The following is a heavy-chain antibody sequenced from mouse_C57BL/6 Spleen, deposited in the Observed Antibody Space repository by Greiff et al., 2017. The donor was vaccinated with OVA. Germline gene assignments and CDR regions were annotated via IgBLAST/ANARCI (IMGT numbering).Heavy chain of an antibody. J-gene: IGHJ4*01. CDR3: ARLYYGSSHGAMDY. CDR2: IYPGSGNT. D-gene: IGHD1-1*01. V-gene: IGHV1-76*01. CDR1: GYTFTDYY. Sequence: QVQLQQSGAELVRPGASVKLSCKASGYTFTDYYINWVKQRPGQGLEWIARIYPGSGNTYYNEQFKGKATLTADKSSSTAYMQLSSLTSEVSAVYFWARLYYGSSHGAMDYWGQGTSVTVSS.